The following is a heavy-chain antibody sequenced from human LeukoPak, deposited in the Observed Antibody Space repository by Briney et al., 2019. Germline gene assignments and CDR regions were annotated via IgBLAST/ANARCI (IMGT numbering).Heavy chain of an antibody. D-gene: IGHD3/OR15-3a*01. Sequence: GGSLRLSCAASEFHFSTHGMNWVRQAPRKGLEWVSGVSPSGDITYYADSVMGRFTISRDNRKSTVSLQMNSLRAEDTALYYCVRDLDWGAFDVWGQGTMVTVSS. CDR2: VSPSGDIT. J-gene: IGHJ3*01. CDR3: VRDLDWGAFDV. V-gene: IGHV3-23*01. CDR1: EFHFSTHG.